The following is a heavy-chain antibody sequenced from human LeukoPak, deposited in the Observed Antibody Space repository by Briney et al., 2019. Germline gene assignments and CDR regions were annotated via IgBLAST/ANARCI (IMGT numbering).Heavy chain of an antibody. D-gene: IGHD5-12*01. CDR1: GGSFSGYY. CDR3: ESRGYIVAFY. CDR2: INHSGST. J-gene: IGHJ4*02. Sequence: SETLSLTCAVYGGSFSGYYWSWIRQPPGKGLEWIGEINHSGSTNYNPSLKSRVTISVDTSKNQFSLKLSSVTAADTAVYYCESRGYIVAFYWGQGTLVTVSS. V-gene: IGHV4-34*01.